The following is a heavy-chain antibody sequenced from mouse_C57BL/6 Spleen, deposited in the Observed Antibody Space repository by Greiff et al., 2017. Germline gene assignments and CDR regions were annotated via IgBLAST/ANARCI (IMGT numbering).Heavy chain of an antibody. Sequence: EVKLVESGPELVKPGASVKIPCKASGYTFTDYNMDWVKQSHGKSLEWIGDINPNNGGTIYNQKFKGKATLTVDKSSSTAYMELRSLTSEDTAVYYCARVVTTGYYAMDYWGQGTSVTVSS. D-gene: IGHD2-2*01. J-gene: IGHJ4*01. CDR2: INPNNGGT. CDR1: GYTFTDYN. V-gene: IGHV1-18*01. CDR3: ARVVTTGYYAMDY.